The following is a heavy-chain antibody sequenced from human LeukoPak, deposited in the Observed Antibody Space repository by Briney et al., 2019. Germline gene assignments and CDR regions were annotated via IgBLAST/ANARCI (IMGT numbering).Heavy chain of an antibody. J-gene: IGHJ3*02. CDR2: MYPADSDI. D-gene: IGHD3-9*01. V-gene: IGHV5-51*01. Sequence: GESLTICCMGSGYIFTSYWICCVRQKPGKGLEGMGVMYPADSDIRYSPFLQGKVIMSADKSINTAYLQWSSLKASDSAMYYCARGLTETGLGAFDMWGQGTMVTVSS. CDR1: GYIFTSYW. CDR3: ARGLTETGLGAFDM.